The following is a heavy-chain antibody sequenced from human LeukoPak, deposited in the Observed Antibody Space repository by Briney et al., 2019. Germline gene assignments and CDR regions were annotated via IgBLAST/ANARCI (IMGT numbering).Heavy chain of an antibody. CDR3: AREGLIYYDSSGHFEY. J-gene: IGHJ4*02. Sequence: SETLSLTCTVSGGSLNTYYWSWIRQPPGKGLEWIGYIYYSGSTKYNPSLKSRVTISIDRSKNQFSLKLSSVTAADTAVYYCAREGLIYYDSSGHFEYWGQGTLVTVSS. CDR1: GGSLNTYY. CDR2: IYYSGST. V-gene: IGHV4-59*12. D-gene: IGHD3-22*01.